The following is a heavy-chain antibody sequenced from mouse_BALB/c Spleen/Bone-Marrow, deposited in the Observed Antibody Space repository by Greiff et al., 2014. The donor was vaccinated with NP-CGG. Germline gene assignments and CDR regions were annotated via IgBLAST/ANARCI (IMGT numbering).Heavy chain of an antibody. CDR3: ARRDGSYFDY. J-gene: IGHJ2*01. CDR2: INPGSGGI. Sequence: VQGVESGAELVRPGTSVKVSCRASGYAFTNYLIEWVKQRPGQGLEWIGMINPGSGGINYNEKFKGKATLTADKSSSTAYMQLSSLTSDDSAVYFCARRDGSYFDYWGQGTTLTVSS. V-gene: IGHV1-54*01. CDR1: GYAFTNYL. D-gene: IGHD3-3*01.